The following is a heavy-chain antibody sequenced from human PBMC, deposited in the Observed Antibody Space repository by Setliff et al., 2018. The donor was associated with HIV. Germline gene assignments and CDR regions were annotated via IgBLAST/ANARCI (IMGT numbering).Heavy chain of an antibody. CDR2: IKSKIDGGTT. D-gene: IGHD1-26*01. Sequence: PGGSLRLSCAASGFTFSNAWRTWVRQVSGKGVEWVGRIKSKIDGGTTDYAAPVKGRFTISRDDSKNTLYLQMNSLKTEDTAVYYCTTGEGGTYRYNYFDPWGQGTLVTVSS. V-gene: IGHV3-15*01. CDR3: TTGEGGTYRYNYFDP. J-gene: IGHJ5*02. CDR1: GFTFSNAW.